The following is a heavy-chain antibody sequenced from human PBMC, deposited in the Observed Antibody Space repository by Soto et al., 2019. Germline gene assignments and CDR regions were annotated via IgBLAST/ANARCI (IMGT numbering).Heavy chain of an antibody. CDR3: ARVFDYYGSGSYYGYFDY. V-gene: IGHV4-59*01. D-gene: IGHD3-10*01. CDR2: IYYSGST. J-gene: IGHJ4*02. Sequence: TCTVSGGSISSSYWSWIRQPPGKGLEWIGYIYYSGSTNYNPSLKSRVTISVDTSKNQFSLKLSSVTAADTAVYYCARVFDYYGSGSYYGYFDYWGQGTLVTV. CDR1: GGSISSSY.